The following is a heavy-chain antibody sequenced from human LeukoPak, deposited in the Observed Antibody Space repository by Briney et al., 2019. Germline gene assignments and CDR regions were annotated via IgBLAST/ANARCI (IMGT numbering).Heavy chain of an antibody. CDR3: AKDSRIAVAGCFDY. CDR1: GFTFDDYA. V-gene: IGHV3-23*01. D-gene: IGHD6-19*01. CDR2: ISGSGGST. J-gene: IGHJ4*02. Sequence: GGSLRLSCAASGFTFDDYAMHWVRQAPGKGLEWVSAISGSGGSTYYADSVKGRFTISRDNSKNTLYLQMNSLRAEDTAVYYCAKDSRIAVAGCFDYWGQGTLVTVSS.